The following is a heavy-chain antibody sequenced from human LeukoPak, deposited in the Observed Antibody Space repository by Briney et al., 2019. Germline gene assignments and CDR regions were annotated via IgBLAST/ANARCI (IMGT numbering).Heavy chain of an antibody. V-gene: IGHV4-4*09. CDR2: IYTSGST. CDR3: ARNAGIAAAGTSSWYFDL. D-gene: IGHD6-13*01. Sequence: PSETLSLTCTVSGGSISSYYWSWIRQPPGKGLEWIGYIYTSGSTNYNPSLKSRVTISVDTSKNQFSLKLSSVTAADTAVYYCARNAGIAAAGTSSWYFDLWGRGTLVTVSS. CDR1: GGSISSYY. J-gene: IGHJ2*01.